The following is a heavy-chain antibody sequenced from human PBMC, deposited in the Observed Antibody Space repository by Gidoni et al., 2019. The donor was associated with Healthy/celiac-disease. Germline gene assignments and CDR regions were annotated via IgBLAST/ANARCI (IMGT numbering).Heavy chain of an antibody. CDR2: IKQDGSEK. D-gene: IGHD3-10*01. CDR3: ARDGSGSYYDFDY. V-gene: IGHV3-7*01. J-gene: IGHJ4*02. CDR1: GFTFSSYW. Sequence: EVQLVESGGGLVQPGGSLRLSCAASGFTFSSYWMSWVRQAPGKGLEWVANIKQDGSEKYYVDSVKGQFTISRDNAKNSLYLQMNSLRAEDTAVYYCARDGSGSYYDFDYWGQGTLVTVSS.